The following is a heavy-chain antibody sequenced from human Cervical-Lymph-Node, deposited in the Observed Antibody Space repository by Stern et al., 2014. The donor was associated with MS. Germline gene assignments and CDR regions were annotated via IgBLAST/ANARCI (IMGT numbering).Heavy chain of an antibody. CDR1: GFTFSKYG. CDR2: VSNDGGVN. CDR3: AKEGGQAGDTRYSFDY. J-gene: IGHJ4*02. Sequence: QVQLVESGGGVVQPGKSLRLSCEASGFTFSKYGMHWVRQAPGKGLDWVAVVSNDGGVNYHADSVKGRFTIYRSNSQNTLYLQMNSLRPEDTAVYYCAKEGGQAGDTRYSFDYWGQGISVTVSS. V-gene: IGHV3-30*18. D-gene: IGHD5-18*01.